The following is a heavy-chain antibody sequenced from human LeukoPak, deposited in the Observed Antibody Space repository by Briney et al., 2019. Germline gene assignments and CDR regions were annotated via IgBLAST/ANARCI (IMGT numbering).Heavy chain of an antibody. CDR1: GFTFSSYA. J-gene: IGHJ4*02. CDR2: ISGSGGST. CDR3: AKDTGGGFLEWLLNY. Sequence: GGSLRLSCAASGFTFSSYAMSWVRQAPGKGLEWVSAISGSGGSTYYADSVKGRFTISRDNSKNTLYLQMNSLRAEDTAVYYCAKDTGGGFLEWLLNYWGQGTLVTVSS. D-gene: IGHD3-3*01. V-gene: IGHV3-23*01.